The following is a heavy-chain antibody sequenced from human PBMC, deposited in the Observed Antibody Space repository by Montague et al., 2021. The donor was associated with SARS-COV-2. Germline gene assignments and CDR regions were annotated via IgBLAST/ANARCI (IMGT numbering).Heavy chain of an antibody. V-gene: IGHV2-70*01. CDR2: IDWXDDK. D-gene: IGHD3-9*01. CDR3: ARGYYDILTGYLDAFDI. J-gene: IGHJ3*02. Sequence: PALVKPTQTLTLTCTFSGFSLSTSGMCVSWIRQPPGKALEWLAHIDWXDDKYYSTSLKTRLTISKDTSKNQVVLTMTNMDPVDTATYYCARGYYDILTGYLDAFDIWGQGTMVTVSS. CDR1: GFSLSTSGMC.